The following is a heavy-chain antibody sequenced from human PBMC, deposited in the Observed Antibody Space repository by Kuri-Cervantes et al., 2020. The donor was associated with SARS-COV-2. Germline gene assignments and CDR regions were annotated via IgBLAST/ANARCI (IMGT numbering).Heavy chain of an antibody. CDR2: IGSSGGST. D-gene: IGHD1-26*01. CDR1: GFTFSTYA. V-gene: IGHV3-23*01. J-gene: IGHJ4*02. CDR3: AKPSRFTGSQPFDY. Sequence: GGSLRLSCAASGFTFSTYAMSWVRQAPGKGLEWVSTIGSSGGSTYYADSVKGRFTISRDNSKNTLYLQMNSLRAEDTAVYYCAKPSRFTGSQPFDYWGQGTLVTVSS.